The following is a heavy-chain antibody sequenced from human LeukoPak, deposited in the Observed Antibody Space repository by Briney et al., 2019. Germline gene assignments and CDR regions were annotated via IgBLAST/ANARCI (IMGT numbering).Heavy chain of an antibody. CDR3: ARGYAQGSSWYLY. D-gene: IGHD6-13*01. CDR1: GDSISSYY. V-gene: IGHV4-59*08. CDR2: IYYSGST. Sequence: SETLSLTCTVSGDSISSYYWSWIRQPPGKRLEWIGYIYYSGSTNYNPSLKSRVIISVDTSKNQFSLKLSSVTAADTAVYYCARGYAQGSSWYLYWGQGTLVTVSA. J-gene: IGHJ4*02.